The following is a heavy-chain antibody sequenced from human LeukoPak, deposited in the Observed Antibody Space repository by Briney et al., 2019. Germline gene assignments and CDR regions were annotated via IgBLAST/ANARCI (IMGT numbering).Heavy chain of an antibody. CDR3: ATGTAAAGTD. V-gene: IGHV3-7*03. Sequence: GGSLRLSCAASGFTFSNLWMSWVRQAPGKGLKWVANIKQDGSEKYYVDSVKGRFTISRDNAQNSLYLQMNSLRAEDTAIYYCATGTAAAGTDWGQGTLVTVSP. J-gene: IGHJ4*02. CDR1: GFTFSNLW. CDR2: IKQDGSEK. D-gene: IGHD6-13*01.